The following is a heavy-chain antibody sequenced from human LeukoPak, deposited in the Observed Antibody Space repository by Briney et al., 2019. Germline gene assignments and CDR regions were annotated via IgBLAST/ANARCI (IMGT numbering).Heavy chain of an antibody. CDR1: GFTFSSYG. D-gene: IGHD3-16*01. CDR3: ARDLFGGEREFSFDY. Sequence: PGGSLRLSCAASGFTFSSYGMHWVRQAPGKGLEWVAVISYDGSNKYYADSVKGRFTISRDNAKNSLYLQMNSLRAEDTAVYYCARDLFGGEREFSFDYWGQGTLVTVSS. CDR2: ISYDGSNK. V-gene: IGHV3-30*03. J-gene: IGHJ4*02.